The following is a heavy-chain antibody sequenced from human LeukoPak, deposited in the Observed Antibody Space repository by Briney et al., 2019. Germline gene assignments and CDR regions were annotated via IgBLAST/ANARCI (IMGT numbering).Heavy chain of an antibody. Sequence: GGSLRLSCAASGFTFSSYAMHWVRQAPGKGLEWVAVISYDGSNKYYADSVKGRFTISRDNSKNTLYLQMNSLRAEDTAVYYCARQSYYYDSSGYPPPPGKHWYFDLWGRGTLVTVSS. CDR2: ISYDGSNK. D-gene: IGHD3-22*01. CDR1: GFTFSSYA. J-gene: IGHJ2*01. V-gene: IGHV3-30-3*01. CDR3: ARQSYYYDSSGYPPPPGKHWYFDL.